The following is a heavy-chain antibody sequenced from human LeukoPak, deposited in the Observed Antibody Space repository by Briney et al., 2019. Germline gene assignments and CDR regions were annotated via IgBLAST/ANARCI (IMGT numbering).Heavy chain of an antibody. Sequence: GWSLRLSCAASGFTLNNAWMNWVRQAPGKGLEWVGRIKSKTDGGTTDYAAPVKGRFTISRDDSKNTLYLQMYSLKTEDTAVYYCATPTTTSYAFDIWGQGTMVTVSS. CDR3: ATPTTTSYAFDI. V-gene: IGHV3-15*01. D-gene: IGHD4-11*01. CDR2: IKSKTDGGTT. CDR1: GFTLNNAW. J-gene: IGHJ3*02.